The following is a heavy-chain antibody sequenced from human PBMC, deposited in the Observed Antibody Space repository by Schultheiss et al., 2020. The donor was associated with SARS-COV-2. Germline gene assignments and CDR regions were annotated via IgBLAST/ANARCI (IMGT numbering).Heavy chain of an antibody. CDR3: ANSEEYYYDSRGGIDY. J-gene: IGHJ4*02. D-gene: IGHD3-22*01. CDR2: ISSSSSSTI. CDR1: GFTFSSYE. V-gene: IGHV3-48*03. Sequence: GGSLRLSCAASGFTFSSYEMNWVRQAPGKGLEWVSSISSSSSSTIYYADSVKGRFTISRDNSKNTLYLQMNSLRAEDTAVYYCANSEEYYYDSRGGIDYWGQGTLVTVSS.